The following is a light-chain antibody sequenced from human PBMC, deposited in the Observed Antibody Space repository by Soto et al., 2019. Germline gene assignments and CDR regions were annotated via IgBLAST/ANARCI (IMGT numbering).Light chain of an antibody. CDR3: QQSSSTPYS. V-gene: IGKV1-39*01. CDR2: AAY. Sequence: DIQMTQSPSSLSASVGDRVTITCRASQNIRNYLNWYQQTPGKAPTLLIFAAYSLQSGVPSRFSGSGSGTDFTLTISSLQPEDFGTYCCQQSSSTPYSFGRGPKLEIK. J-gene: IGKJ2*03. CDR1: QNIRNY.